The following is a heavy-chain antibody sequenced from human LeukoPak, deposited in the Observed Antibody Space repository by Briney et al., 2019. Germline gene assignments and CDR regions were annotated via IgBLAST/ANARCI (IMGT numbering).Heavy chain of an antibody. CDR2: ISSSGSTI. J-gene: IGHJ4*02. CDR1: GFTFSSYE. D-gene: IGHD3-10*01. CDR3: ARGMVRGVITIRDAFDY. V-gene: IGHV3-48*03. Sequence: GGSLRLSCAASGFTFSSYEMNWVSQAPGKGLEWVSYISSSGSTIYYADSVKGRSTISRDNAKNSLYLQMNSLRAEDTAVYYCARGMVRGVITIRDAFDYWGQGTLVTVSS.